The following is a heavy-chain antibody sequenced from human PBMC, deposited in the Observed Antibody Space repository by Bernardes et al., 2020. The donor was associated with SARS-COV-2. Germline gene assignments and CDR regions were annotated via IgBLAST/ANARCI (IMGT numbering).Heavy chain of an antibody. CDR3: ARDTTAGITLFGVVLSIAMDV. CDR2: ISSDGNDK. Sequence: SLRLSCVASGIPFGSYVMHWVRQTPGKGLEWVAVISSDGNDKYYADSVKGRFTISRDKSKNTLYLEIQTLRPEDTTVYYCARDTTAGITLFGVVLSIAMDVWGQGTTVTVSS. D-gene: IGHD3-3*01. CDR1: GIPFGSYV. J-gene: IGHJ6*02. V-gene: IGHV3-30*03.